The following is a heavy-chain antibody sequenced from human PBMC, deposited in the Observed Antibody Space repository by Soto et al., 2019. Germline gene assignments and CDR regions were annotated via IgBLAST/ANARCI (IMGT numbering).Heavy chain of an antibody. CDR1: GFSLSTSGVG. Sequence: QITLKESGPTLVKPTQTLTLTCTFPGFSLSTSGVGVGWIRQPPGKALEWLALIYWDDHKSYSPSLKSRLTNTKDTSKNQVVLTMTNMDPVDTATDYCADSHSIAAAADFDYWGQGTLVTGFS. V-gene: IGHV2-5*02. CDR3: ADSHSIAAAADFDY. D-gene: IGHD6-13*01. J-gene: IGHJ4*02. CDR2: IYWDDHK.